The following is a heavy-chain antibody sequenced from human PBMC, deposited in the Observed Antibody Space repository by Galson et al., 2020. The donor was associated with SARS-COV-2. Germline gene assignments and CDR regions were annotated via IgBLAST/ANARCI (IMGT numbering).Heavy chain of an antibody. CDR1: GFTFSSYA. J-gene: IGHJ6*02. D-gene: IGHD6-19*01. Sequence: GGSLRLSCAASGFTFSSYAMHWVRQAPGKGLEWVAVISYDGSNKYYADSVKGRFTISRDNSKNTLYLQMNSLRAEDTAVYYCARDVAGIAVAGRAYYYYGMDVWGQGTTVTVSS. V-gene: IGHV3-30-3*01. CDR2: ISYDGSNK. CDR3: ARDVAGIAVAGRAYYYYGMDV.